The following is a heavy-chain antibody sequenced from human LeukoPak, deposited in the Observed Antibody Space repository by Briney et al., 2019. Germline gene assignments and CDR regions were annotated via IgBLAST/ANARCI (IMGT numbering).Heavy chain of an antibody. CDR1: GYSFGSFG. V-gene: IGHV1-18*01. CDR3: ARGGYYGSGSFPDY. D-gene: IGHD3-10*01. CDR2: ISAYNGDT. Sequence: ASVKVSCKGSGYSFGSFGINWVRQAPGQGLEWMGWISAYNGDTNYAQKFQGRVTMTTDASTSTAYMDLMSLRSDDTAVYYCARGGYYGSGSFPDYWGQGTLVTVSS. J-gene: IGHJ4*02.